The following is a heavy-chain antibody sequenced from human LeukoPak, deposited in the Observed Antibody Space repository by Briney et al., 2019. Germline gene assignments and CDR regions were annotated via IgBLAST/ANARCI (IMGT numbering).Heavy chain of an antibody. CDR2: IWFDGSNK. CDR3: AKEYSGYDFDY. Sequence: GRSLRLSCAASGFTFSNYGMHWVRQAPGKGLEWVAVIWFDGSNKYYADSVRGRFTISRDNSQNTLYLQMDSLRAEDTALYYCAKEYSGYDFDYWGQGTLVTVSS. V-gene: IGHV3-33*06. D-gene: IGHD5-12*01. CDR1: GFTFSNYG. J-gene: IGHJ4*02.